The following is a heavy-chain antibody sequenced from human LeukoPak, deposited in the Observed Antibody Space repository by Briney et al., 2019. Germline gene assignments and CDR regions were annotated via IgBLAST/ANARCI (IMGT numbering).Heavy chain of an antibody. CDR3: ARGPYQLLLDYYYYYGMDV. CDR2: IYHSGST. D-gene: IGHD2-2*01. CDR1: GGSISSGGYS. V-gene: IGHV4-30-2*01. Sequence: PSETLSLTSAVSGGSISSGGYSWSWIRQPPGKGLEWIGYIYHSGSTYYNPSLKSRVTISVDRSKNQFSLKLSSVTAADTAVYYCARGPYQLLLDYYYYYGMDVWGQGTTVTVSS. J-gene: IGHJ6*02.